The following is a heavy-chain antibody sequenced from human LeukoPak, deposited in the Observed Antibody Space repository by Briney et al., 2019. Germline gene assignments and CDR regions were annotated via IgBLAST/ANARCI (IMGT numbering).Heavy chain of an antibody. V-gene: IGHV4-34*01. D-gene: IGHD2/OR15-2a*01. Sequence: SETLSLTCAVYGGSFSGYYWSWIRQPPGKGLEWIGEINHSGSTNYNPSLKSRVTISVDTSKNQFSLKLSSVTAADTAVYYCAKYVNAVDFWGQGTLVTVSS. J-gene: IGHJ4*02. CDR1: GGSFSGYY. CDR2: INHSGST. CDR3: AKYVNAVDF.